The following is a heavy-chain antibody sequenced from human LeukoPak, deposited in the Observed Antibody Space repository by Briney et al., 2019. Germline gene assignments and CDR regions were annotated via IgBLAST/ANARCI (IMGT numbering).Heavy chain of an antibody. J-gene: IGHJ4*02. D-gene: IGHD3-22*01. CDR2: FDPEDGET. CDR1: GYTLTELS. V-gene: IGHV1-24*01. CDR3: ARGAYDSSGYYYDYYFDY. Sequence: EASVKVSCKVSGYTLTELSMHWVRQAPGKGLEWMGGFDPEDGETIYAQKFQGRVTITRNTSISTAYMELSSLRSEDTAVYYCARGAYDSSGYYYDYYFDYWGQGTLVTVSS.